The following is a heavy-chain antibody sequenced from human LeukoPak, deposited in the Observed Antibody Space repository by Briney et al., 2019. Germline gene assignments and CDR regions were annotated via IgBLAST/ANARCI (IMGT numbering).Heavy chain of an antibody. D-gene: IGHD3-3*01. Sequence: GGSLRLSCAASGFTFDDHGMSWVRQAPGKGLEWVSGINWNGGSTGYADSVKGRFTISRDNAKNSLYLQMNSLRAEDTALYYCARDQGSYGFWSGYYNYWGQGTLVTVSS. CDR3: ARDQGSYGFWSGYYNY. CDR2: INWNGGST. CDR1: GFTFDDHG. J-gene: IGHJ4*02. V-gene: IGHV3-20*04.